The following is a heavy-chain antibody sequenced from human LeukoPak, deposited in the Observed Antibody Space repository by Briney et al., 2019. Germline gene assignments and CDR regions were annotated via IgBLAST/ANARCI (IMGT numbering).Heavy chain of an antibody. CDR1: GGSISSYY. V-gene: IGHV4-59*01. J-gene: IGHJ5*02. D-gene: IGHD2-15*01. CDR3: ASTIPSGRNWFDP. Sequence: PSETLSLTCTVSGGSISSYYWSWIRQPPGKGLEWIGYIYYSGSTNYNPSLKSRVTISVDTSKNQFSLKLSSVTAADTAVYYCASTIPSGRNWFDPWGQGTLVTVSS. CDR2: IYYSGST.